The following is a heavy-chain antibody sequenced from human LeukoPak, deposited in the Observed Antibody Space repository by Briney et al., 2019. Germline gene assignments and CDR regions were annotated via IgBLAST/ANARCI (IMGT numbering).Heavy chain of an antibody. V-gene: IGHV1-2*02. CDR2: INPNSGGT. CDR1: GYTFTGYY. J-gene: IGHJ6*02. Sequence: ASVKVSCKAFGYTFTGYYMHWVRQAPGQGLEWMGWINPNSGGTNYAQKFQGRVTMTRDTSISTAYMELSRLRSDDTAVYYCAREDYYYYGMDVWGQGTTVTVSS. CDR3: AREDYYYYGMDV.